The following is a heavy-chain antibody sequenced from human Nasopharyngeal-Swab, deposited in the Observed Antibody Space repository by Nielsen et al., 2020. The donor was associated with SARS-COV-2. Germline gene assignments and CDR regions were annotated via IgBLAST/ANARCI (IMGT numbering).Heavy chain of an antibody. D-gene: IGHD2-8*01. CDR3: AKDEATFCTSSVCYFGMDV. J-gene: IGHJ6*02. CDR1: GFNFGNFA. V-gene: IGHV3-23*01. Sequence: GESLKISCAASGFNFGNFAMSWVRQAPGKGLEWVATISSDGTSSGISTYYAESVKGRFTISRDSANDILHLQMNSLRAEDSALYYCAKDEATFCTSSVCYFGMDVWGQGTTVTVSS. CDR2: ISSDGTSSGIST.